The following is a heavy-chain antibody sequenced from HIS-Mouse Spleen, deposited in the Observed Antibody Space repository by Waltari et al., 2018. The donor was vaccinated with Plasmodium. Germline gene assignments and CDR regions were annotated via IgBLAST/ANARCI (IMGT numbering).Heavy chain of an antibody. Sequence: QVTLRESGPALVKPTQTLTLPCTFSGFSLSTSGMCVSWIRQPPGKALEWFARIDWDDDKYYSTSLKTRLTISKDTSKNQVVLTMTNMDPVDTATYYCARHKKRGQLVRGYFDYWGQGTLVTVSS. D-gene: IGHD6-6*01. CDR2: IDWDDDK. CDR3: ARHKKRGQLVRGYFDY. CDR1: GFSLSTSGMC. J-gene: IGHJ4*02. V-gene: IGHV2-70*15.